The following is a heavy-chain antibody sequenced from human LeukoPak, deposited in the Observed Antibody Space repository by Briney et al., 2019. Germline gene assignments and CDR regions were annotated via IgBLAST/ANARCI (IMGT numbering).Heavy chain of an antibody. Sequence: GGSLRLSCISSGFTFSTDAMTWVRQAPGKGLEWVSSISGRGDGTYYADSVRGRFTISRDNSKNTLYLQMNSLRAEDTAIYYCANKPAGFDPWGQGTLVTVSS. CDR1: GFTFSTDA. J-gene: IGHJ5*02. D-gene: IGHD1-14*01. CDR2: ISGRGDGT. CDR3: ANKPAGFDP. V-gene: IGHV3-23*01.